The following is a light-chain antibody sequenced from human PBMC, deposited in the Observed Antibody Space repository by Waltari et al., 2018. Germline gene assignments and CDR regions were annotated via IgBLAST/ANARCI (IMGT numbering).Light chain of an antibody. CDR3: QQATWT. CDR1: QSVNNY. Sequence: DIVLTQSPATLSLSPGESATLSCRASQSVNNYLAWYQQKPGQAPRLLIYDASNRATGIPARFGGSGSGTDFTLTISSLEPEDFAVYYCQQATWTFGQGTKVEIK. J-gene: IGKJ1*01. CDR2: DAS. V-gene: IGKV3-11*01.